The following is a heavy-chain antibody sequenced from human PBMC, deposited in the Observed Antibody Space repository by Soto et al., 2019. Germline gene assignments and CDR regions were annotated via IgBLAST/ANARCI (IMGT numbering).Heavy chain of an antibody. CDR3: ASGGWETPI. J-gene: IGHJ4*02. CDR2: MNPDGSQE. CDR1: GFAFSTYW. Sequence: EVQLVESGGGLVQPGGSLRLSCAASGFAFSTYWMSWVRQAPGQGLEWVATMNPDGSQEYYVDSVKGRFTVSRDNAKQSPYLQMNSLRDEDTAVYYCASGGWETPIWGQGTPVTASS. D-gene: IGHD1-26*01. V-gene: IGHV3-7*03.